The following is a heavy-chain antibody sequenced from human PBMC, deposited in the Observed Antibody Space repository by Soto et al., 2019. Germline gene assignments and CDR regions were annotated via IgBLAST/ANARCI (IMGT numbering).Heavy chain of an antibody. J-gene: IGHJ3*02. V-gene: IGHV3-30-3*01. D-gene: IGHD5-18*01. CDR1: GFTFSTYV. CDR3: ARDIYSYGSVGTPDI. CDR2: ISSDGNNK. Sequence: GGSLRLSCAASGFTFSTYVMHWVCQAPGKGLEWVAHISSDGNNKYYADSVKDRFTISMNNSRNTLDLQMNNLRTEDTGVFFCARDIYSYGSVGTPDIWGQGTMVPVSS.